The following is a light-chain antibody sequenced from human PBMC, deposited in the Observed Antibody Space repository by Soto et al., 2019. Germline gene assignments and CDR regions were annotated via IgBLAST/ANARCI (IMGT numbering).Light chain of an antibody. Sequence: EIVLTQSPATLSLSPGERATLSCRASQSASSYLAWYQQKPGQAPRLLIYDASNRATGIPARFSGSGSGTDVTLTISSLEPEDFAVYYCQQRSNCPLTFGGGTKVEIK. CDR1: QSASSY. CDR3: QQRSNCPLT. CDR2: DAS. J-gene: IGKJ4*01. V-gene: IGKV3-11*01.